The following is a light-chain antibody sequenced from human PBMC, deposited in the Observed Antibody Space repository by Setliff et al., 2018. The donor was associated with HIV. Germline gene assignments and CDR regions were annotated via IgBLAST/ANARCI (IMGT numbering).Light chain of an antibody. CDR3: SSYAGSNKI. CDR2: EVT. CDR1: SSDVGGYNY. V-gene: IGLV2-8*01. Sequence: SALTQPPSASGSLGQSVTISCTGTSSDVGGYNYVSWSQQHPGKAPKRMIYEVTKRPSGVPDRFSGSKSGNTASLTVSGLQAEDEADYYCSSYAGSNKIFGGGTKVTVL. J-gene: IGLJ2*01.